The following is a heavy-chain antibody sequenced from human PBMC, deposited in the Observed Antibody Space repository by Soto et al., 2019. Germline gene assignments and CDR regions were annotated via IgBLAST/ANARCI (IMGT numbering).Heavy chain of an antibody. Sequence: PGGSLRLSCAASGFTLSGYAMDWVRQAPGKGLEYVSGISSNGVGTYYANSVQGRSTISRDNSKNTLYLQMSSLRPEDMAVYYCLLGYCSGGSCSRGEDAFDIWGQGTMVTVSS. CDR3: LLGYCSGGSCSRGEDAFDI. CDR1: GFTLSGYA. J-gene: IGHJ3*02. D-gene: IGHD2-15*01. V-gene: IGHV3-64*01. CDR2: ISSNGVGT.